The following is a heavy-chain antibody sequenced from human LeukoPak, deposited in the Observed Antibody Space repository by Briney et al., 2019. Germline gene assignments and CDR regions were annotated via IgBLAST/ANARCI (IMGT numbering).Heavy chain of an antibody. Sequence: SQTLSLTCTVSCGSLSSGDYYWSWIRQPPGKGLEWVGYIYYIWSPYYNPSLKSRVTISVDTSKNQFSLKLSSVTAADTAVYYCARDRLEGYYYGMDVWGKGTTVTVSS. D-gene: IGHD6-25*01. V-gene: IGHV4-30-4*01. CDR1: CGSLSSGDYY. CDR2: IYYIWSP. J-gene: IGHJ6*04. CDR3: ARDRLEGYYYGMDV.